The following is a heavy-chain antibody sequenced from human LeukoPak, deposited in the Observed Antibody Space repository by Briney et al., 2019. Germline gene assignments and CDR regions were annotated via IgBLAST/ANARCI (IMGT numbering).Heavy chain of an antibody. J-gene: IGHJ4*02. D-gene: IGHD6-19*01. V-gene: IGHV1-69*04. Sequence: SVKVSCKASGGTFSSYAISWVRQAPGQGLEWMGRIIPIFGIANYAQKFQGRVTITADKSTSTAYMELSSLRSEDTAVYYCAREGQPGSSGWYDYWGQGTLVTVSS. CDR2: IIPIFGIA. CDR3: AREGQPGSSGWYDY. CDR1: GGTFSSYA.